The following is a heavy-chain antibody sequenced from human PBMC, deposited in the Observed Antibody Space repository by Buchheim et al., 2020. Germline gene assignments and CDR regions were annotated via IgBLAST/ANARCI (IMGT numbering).Heavy chain of an antibody. CDR1: GFTFSSYG. J-gene: IGHJ4*02. CDR2: ISYDGSNK. CDR3: ATSARGDFWSGYWDY. Sequence: QVQLVESGGGVVQPGRSLRLSCAASGFTFSSYGMHWVRQAPGKGLEWVAVISYDGSNKYYADSVKGRFTISRDNSKNTLYLQMNSLRAEDTAVYYCATSARGDFWSGYWDYWGQGTL. V-gene: IGHV3-30*03. D-gene: IGHD3-3*01.